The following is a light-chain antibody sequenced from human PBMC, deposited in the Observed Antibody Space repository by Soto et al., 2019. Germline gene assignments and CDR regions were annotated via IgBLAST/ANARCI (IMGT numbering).Light chain of an antibody. CDR1: QSVSSN. CDR2: GAS. J-gene: IGKJ1*01. CDR3: QQYINWPRT. Sequence: EIVMTHSPATLSVSPWERATLSSRASQSVSSNLAWYQQKPGQAPRLLIYGASIRATDIPARFIGSGSGTEFTLTISSLQSEDFAVYYCQQYINWPRTFGQGTKVDI. V-gene: IGKV3-15*01.